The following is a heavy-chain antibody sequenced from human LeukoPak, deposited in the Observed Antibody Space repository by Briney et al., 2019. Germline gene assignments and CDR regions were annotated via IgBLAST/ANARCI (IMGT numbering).Heavy chain of an antibody. J-gene: IGHJ4*02. D-gene: IGHD1-26*01. CDR3: LKAWELTFDY. CDR2: IPYDGSHK. Sequence: GGSLRLSCAASGFTFSSYGMHWVRQAPGKGLEWVTFIPYDGSHKYYADSVKGRFFISRDNSKNTLYLQMNNLRTEDTAVYYCLKAWELTFDYWGQGTLVTVSS. V-gene: IGHV3-30*02. CDR1: GFTFSSYG.